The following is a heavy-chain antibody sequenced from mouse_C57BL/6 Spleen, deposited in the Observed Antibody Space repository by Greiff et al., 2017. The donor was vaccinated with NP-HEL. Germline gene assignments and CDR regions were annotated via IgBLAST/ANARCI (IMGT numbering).Heavy chain of an antibody. CDR1: GFNIKDYY. Sequence: EVKLMESGAELVKPGASVKLSCTASGFNIKDYYMHWVKQRTEQGLEWIGRIDPEDGETKYAPQFQGKATITADTSSNTAYLQLSSLTSEDTAVYYCARERATMVTTTGYAMDYWGQGTSGTVSS. D-gene: IGHD2-2*01. J-gene: IGHJ4*01. CDR3: ARERATMVTTTGYAMDY. CDR2: IDPEDGET. V-gene: IGHV14-2*01.